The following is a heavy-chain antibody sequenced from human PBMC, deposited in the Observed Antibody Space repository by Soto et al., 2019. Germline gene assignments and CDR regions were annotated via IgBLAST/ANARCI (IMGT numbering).Heavy chain of an antibody. CDR3: ARLRDGYNNDAFDI. D-gene: IGHD5-12*01. CDR1: GGSISSYY. Sequence: PSETLSLTCTVSGGSISSYYGRWIRQPPGKGLEWIGYIYYSGSTNYNPSLKSRVTISVDTSKNRFSLKLSSVTAADTAVYYCARLRDGYNNDAFDIWGQGTMVTVSS. J-gene: IGHJ3*02. CDR2: IYYSGST. V-gene: IGHV4-59*01.